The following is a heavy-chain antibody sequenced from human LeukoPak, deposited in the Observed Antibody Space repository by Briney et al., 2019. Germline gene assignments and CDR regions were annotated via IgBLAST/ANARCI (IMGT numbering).Heavy chain of an antibody. CDR3: ARLATIMRAFDI. D-gene: IGHD5-24*01. J-gene: IGHJ3*02. CDR2: INHSGST. V-gene: IGHV4-34*01. Sequence: KPSETLSLTCAVYGGSFSGYYWSWIRQPPGKGLEWIGEINHSGSTNYNPSLKSRVTISVDTSKNQFSLKLSSVTAADTAVYYCARLATIMRAFDIWGQGTMVTVSS. CDR1: GGSFSGYY.